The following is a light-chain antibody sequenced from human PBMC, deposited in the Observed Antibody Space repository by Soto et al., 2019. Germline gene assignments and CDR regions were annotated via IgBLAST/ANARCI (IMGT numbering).Light chain of an antibody. V-gene: IGLV1-51*02. J-gene: IGLJ1*01. CDR2: ENN. Sequence: QSALTQPPSVSAAPGEKVTISCSGSSSNIGNNYVSWYQQLPGTAPKLLIYENNKRPSGIPDRFSGSKSGTSATLGITGLQTGDEADYYCGRWDSSLSVYEFRTGSKFTGL. CDR3: GRWDSSLSVYE. CDR1: SSNIGNNY.